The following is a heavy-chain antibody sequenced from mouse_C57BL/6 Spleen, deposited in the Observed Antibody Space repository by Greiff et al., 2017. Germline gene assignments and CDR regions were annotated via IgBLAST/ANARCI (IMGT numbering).Heavy chain of an antibody. Sequence: VQLQQSGAELVRPGASVKLSCTASGFNIKDDYMHWVKQRPGQGLEWIGEIDPSDSYTNYNQKFKGKSTLTVDKSSSTAYMQLSSLTSEDSAVYYCARDDGYRYAMDYWGQGTSVTVSS. CDR2: IDPSDSYT. CDR1: GFNIKDDY. D-gene: IGHD2-3*01. CDR3: ARDDGYRYAMDY. J-gene: IGHJ4*01. V-gene: IGHV1-69*01.